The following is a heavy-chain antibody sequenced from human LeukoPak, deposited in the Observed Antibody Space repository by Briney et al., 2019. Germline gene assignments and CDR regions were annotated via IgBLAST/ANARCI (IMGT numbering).Heavy chain of an antibody. CDR1: GXTFSIYA. CDR3: AKRYYDFPLDY. D-gene: IGHD3-3*01. CDR2: ISANGGET. V-gene: IGHV3-23*01. Sequence: GGSLRLSCAASGXTFSIYAMNWVRQAPGKGLEWVSSISANGGETHYADSVKGRFTISRDNSKNTLYLQINNPRVEDTAVYYCAKRYYDFPLDYWGQGTLVTVSS. J-gene: IGHJ4*02.